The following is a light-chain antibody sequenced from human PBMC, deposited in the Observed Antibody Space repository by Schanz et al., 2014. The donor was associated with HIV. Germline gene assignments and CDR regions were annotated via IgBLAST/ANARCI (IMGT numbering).Light chain of an antibody. CDR3: QQYYRTPWT. CDR1: QAVSSA. Sequence: AVQLTQSPSSLSASVGDRVTITCRASQAVSSALAWYQQKPGEAPRLLIYDASRLGREVPSRFNGSGSGAEFTLTISSLQPEDVAVYYCQQYYRTPWTFGQGTKVEIK. J-gene: IGKJ1*01. V-gene: IGKV1-13*02. CDR2: DAS.